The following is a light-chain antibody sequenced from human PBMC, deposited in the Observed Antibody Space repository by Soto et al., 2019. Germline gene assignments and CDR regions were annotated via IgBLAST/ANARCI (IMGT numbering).Light chain of an antibody. CDR1: QSLLHSNGYNY. V-gene: IGKV2-28*01. CDR3: MQALLTPHT. CDR2: LTF. Sequence: DIVMTQSPLSLSVTPGEPASISCRSSQSLLHSNGYNYVHWYLQKPGQSPQLLIYLTFNRASGVPDRFSGSGSGTDFTLRISSVEAEDVGVYYCMQALLTPHTFGQGTKLEIK. J-gene: IGKJ2*01.